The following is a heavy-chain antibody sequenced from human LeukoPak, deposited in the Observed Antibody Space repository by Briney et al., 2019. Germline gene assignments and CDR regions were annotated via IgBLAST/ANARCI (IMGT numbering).Heavy chain of an antibody. D-gene: IGHD5-12*01. CDR2: IYYSGST. V-gene: IGHV4-39*07. CDR3: ARLYSGYAPFDY. CDR1: GGSISSSSYY. Sequence: PSETLSLTCTVSGGSISSSSYYWGWIRQPPGKGLEWIGSIYYSGSTYYNLSLKSRVTISVDTSKNQFSLKLSSVTAADTAVYYCARLYSGYAPFDYWGQGTLVTVSS. J-gene: IGHJ4*02.